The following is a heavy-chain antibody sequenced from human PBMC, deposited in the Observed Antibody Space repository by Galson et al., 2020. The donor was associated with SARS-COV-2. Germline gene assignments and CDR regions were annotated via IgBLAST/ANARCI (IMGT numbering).Heavy chain of an antibody. CDR3: ARGSHCINGICKGDHFDL. CDR2: ISSSSSYT. CDR1: GFTLSDYY. J-gene: IGHJ4*02. Sequence: GGSLRLSCGASGFTLSDYYMNWIRQAPGKGLEWVSYISSSSSYTNYADSVKGRFTISKDSAKKSLYLQMSSLRAEDTAVYYCARGSHCINGICKGDHFDLWGQGTLVSVSS. D-gene: IGHD3-3*02. V-gene: IGHV3-11*06.